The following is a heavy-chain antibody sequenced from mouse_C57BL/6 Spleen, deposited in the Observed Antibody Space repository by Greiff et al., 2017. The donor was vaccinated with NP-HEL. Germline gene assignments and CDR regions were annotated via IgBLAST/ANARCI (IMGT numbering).Heavy chain of an antibody. J-gene: IGHJ4*01. CDR1: GFNFKDYY. V-gene: IGHV14-2*01. Sequence: VQLLQSGAELVKPGASVKLSCTASGFNFKDYYMHWVQQRTEQGLEWIGWLDPENGETNYAPTVQGKATITADTSSNTAYLQLSSLTSEDTAVYYCASPQTTRYAMDYWGQGTSVTVSS. CDR3: ASPQTTRYAMDY. CDR2: LDPENGET. D-gene: IGHD3-2*02.